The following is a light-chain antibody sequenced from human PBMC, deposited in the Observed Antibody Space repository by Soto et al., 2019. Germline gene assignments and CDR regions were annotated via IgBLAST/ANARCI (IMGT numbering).Light chain of an antibody. CDR3: QQTYITPIS. CDR1: QTINNN. CDR2: SSS. J-gene: IGKJ5*01. V-gene: IGKV1-39*01. Sequence: DIEMTQSPSSLSASVGDRVTISCQTSQTINNNLNWYQQRPGKAPKLLIYSSSSLMSGVPPRFSGSGSETEFSLTISSLQPEDFATYFCQQTYITPISFGQGTRLDIK.